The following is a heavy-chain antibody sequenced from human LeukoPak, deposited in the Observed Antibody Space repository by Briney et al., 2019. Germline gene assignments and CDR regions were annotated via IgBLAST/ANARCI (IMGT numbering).Heavy chain of an antibody. Sequence: QPGRSLTLSCAASGFTFSSFGMHWVRQAPGKGLEWVAVLSYDGSNKYYADSVKARSTISRDNSKNTLYLQMNSPRAEDTAVYYCARSYSYGGIHYWGQGTLVTVSS. CDR2: LSYDGSNK. CDR1: GFTFSSFG. CDR3: ARSYSYGGIHY. V-gene: IGHV3-30*03. D-gene: IGHD5-18*01. J-gene: IGHJ4*02.